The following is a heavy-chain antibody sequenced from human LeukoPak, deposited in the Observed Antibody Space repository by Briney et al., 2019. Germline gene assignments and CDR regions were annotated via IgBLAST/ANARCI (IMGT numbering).Heavy chain of an antibody. V-gene: IGHV3-53*01. CDR2: IYSGGST. CDR1: GFTVSSNY. CDR3: ASVSSWYKLEGY. Sequence: GGSLRLSCAASGFTVSSNYMSWVRQAPGKGLEWVSVIYSGGSTYYADSVKGRFTISRDNSKNTLYLQMNSLRAEDTAVYYCASVSSWYKLEGYWGQRTLATVSS. J-gene: IGHJ4*02. D-gene: IGHD6-13*01.